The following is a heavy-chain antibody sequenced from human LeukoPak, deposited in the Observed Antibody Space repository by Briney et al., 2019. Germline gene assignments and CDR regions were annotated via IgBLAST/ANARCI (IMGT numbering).Heavy chain of an antibody. J-gene: IGHJ6*02. CDR2: ISAYNGNT. D-gene: IGHD6-19*01. V-gene: IGHV1-18*01. CDR3: ARDFSGWSGYYYYGMDV. CDR1: SYTFTSYG. Sequence: ASVKVSCKASSYTFTSYGISWVRQAPGQGLEWMGWISAYNGNTNYAQKLQGRVTMTTDTSTSTAYMELRSLRSDDTAVYYCARDFSGWSGYYYYGMDVWGQGTTVTVSS.